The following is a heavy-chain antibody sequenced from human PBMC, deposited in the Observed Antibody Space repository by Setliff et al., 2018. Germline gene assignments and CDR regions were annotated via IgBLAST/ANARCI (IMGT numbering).Heavy chain of an antibody. CDR1: GGSISSGGYS. D-gene: IGHD3-9*01. CDR3: ARDKGSIGLTGPRCDY. CDR2: IYHSGST. Sequence: SETLSLTCAVSGGSISSGGYSWSWIRQSPGKGLEWIGTIYHSGSTNYNPSLKSRVTISVDRSKNQFSLKLSSVTAADTAVYYCARDKGSIGLTGPRCDYWGQGTLVTVSS. V-gene: IGHV4-30-2*06. J-gene: IGHJ4*02.